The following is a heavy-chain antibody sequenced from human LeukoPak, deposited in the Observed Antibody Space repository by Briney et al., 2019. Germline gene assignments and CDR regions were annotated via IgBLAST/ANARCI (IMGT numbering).Heavy chain of an antibody. Sequence: GGSLRLSCAASGFLVNANHMNWVRQPPGKGLEWVSSIFPSGGEIHYADSVRGRFTISRDNSKSTLSLQMNSLRAEDTAIYYCATYRQVLLPFESWGQGTLVTVSS. CDR2: IFPSGGEI. V-gene: IGHV3-53*01. J-gene: IGHJ4*02. D-gene: IGHD2-8*02. CDR3: ATYRQVLLPFES. CDR1: GFLVNANH.